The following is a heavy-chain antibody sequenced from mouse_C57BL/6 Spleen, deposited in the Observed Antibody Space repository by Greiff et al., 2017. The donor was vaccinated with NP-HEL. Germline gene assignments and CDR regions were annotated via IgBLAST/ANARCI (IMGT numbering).Heavy chain of an antibody. CDR1: GFTFSDYY. V-gene: IGHV5-16*01. Sequence: DVKLVESEGGLVQPGSSMKLSCTASGFTFSDYYMAWVRQVPEKGLEWVANINYDGSSTYYLDSLKSRFIISRDNAKNILYLQMSSLKSEDTATYYCARVPITTVVANYAMDYWGQGTSVTVSS. D-gene: IGHD1-1*01. CDR3: ARVPITTVVANYAMDY. CDR2: INYDGSST. J-gene: IGHJ4*01.